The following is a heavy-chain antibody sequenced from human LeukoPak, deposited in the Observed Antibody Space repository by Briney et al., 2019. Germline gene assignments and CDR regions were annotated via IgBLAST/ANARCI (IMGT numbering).Heavy chain of an antibody. Sequence: ASVKVSCKASGYTFSNYGISWVRQAPGLGLEWMGWTSYNGNTNYAQKFQNRVTMTTDTSTTTAYMELRSLESDDTAVYYCARHSGSGWQALGYWGQGTLVTVSS. J-gene: IGHJ4*02. V-gene: IGHV1-18*04. CDR3: ARHSGSGWQALGY. CDR1: GYTFSNYG. D-gene: IGHD6-19*01. CDR2: TSYNGNT.